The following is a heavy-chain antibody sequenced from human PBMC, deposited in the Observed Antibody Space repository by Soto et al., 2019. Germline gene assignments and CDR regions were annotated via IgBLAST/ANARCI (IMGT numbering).Heavy chain of an antibody. CDR1: GYTFTSYG. D-gene: IGHD2-21*02. CDR2: ISAYNGNT. V-gene: IGHV1-18*01. J-gene: IGHJ6*02. CDR3: ARDRRIVVVTARYYYYGMDV. Sequence: GASVKVSCKASGYTFTSYGISWVRQAPGQGLEWMGWISAYNGNTNYAQKLQGRVTMTTDTSTSTAYMELRSLRSDDTAVYYCARDRRIVVVTARYYYYGMDVWGQGTTVTVSS.